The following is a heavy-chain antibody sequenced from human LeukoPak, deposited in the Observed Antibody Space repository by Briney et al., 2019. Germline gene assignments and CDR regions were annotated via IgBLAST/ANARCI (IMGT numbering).Heavy chain of an antibody. V-gene: IGHV3-23*01. J-gene: IGHJ4*02. Sequence: GGSLRLSCAASGFSFSSYGMHWVRQAPGKGLEWVSGISGSGDNTYYADSVKGRFTISRDNSKNTLYVQVNSLGTEDTAAYYCAKGSYYDSSGSFYFDYWGQGTLVTVSS. CDR1: GFSFSSYG. CDR2: ISGSGDNT. CDR3: AKGSYYDSSGSFYFDY. D-gene: IGHD3-22*01.